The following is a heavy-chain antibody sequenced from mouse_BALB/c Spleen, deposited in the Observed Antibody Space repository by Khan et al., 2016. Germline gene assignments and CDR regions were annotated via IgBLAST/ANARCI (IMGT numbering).Heavy chain of an antibody. Sequence: QIQLVQSGAELARPGASVKMSCKASGYTFTSYTIHWLKQRPGQGLEWIGYFNPNTGYTSYNQKFKDKATLTADKSSSTTYIQLSSLTMEDSAIYFCGRIYDGYFDFWGQGTTLTVSS. V-gene: IGHV1-4*01. D-gene: IGHD2-3*01. J-gene: IGHJ2*01. CDR1: GYTFTSYT. CDR3: GRIYDGYFDF. CDR2: FNPNTGYT.